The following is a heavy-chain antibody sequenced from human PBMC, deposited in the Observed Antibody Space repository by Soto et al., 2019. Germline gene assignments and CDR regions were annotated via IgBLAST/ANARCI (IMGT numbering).Heavy chain of an antibody. Sequence: PSETLSLTCAVSGGSISSGGYSWSWIRQPPGKGLEWIGYIYHSGSTYYNPSLKSRVTISVDRSKNQFSLKLSSVTAADTAVYYCARXGGYYGPGLYYYYGMDVWGQGTTVTVSS. D-gene: IGHD3-10*01. V-gene: IGHV4-30-2*01. CDR2: IYHSGST. CDR1: GGSISSGGYS. J-gene: IGHJ6*02. CDR3: ARXGGYYGPGLYYYYGMDV.